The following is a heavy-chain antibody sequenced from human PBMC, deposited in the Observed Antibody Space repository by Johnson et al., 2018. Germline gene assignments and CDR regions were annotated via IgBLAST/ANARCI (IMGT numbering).Heavy chain of an antibody. V-gene: IGHV4-59*12. J-gene: IGHJ3*02. Sequence: QVQLQESGPGLVKPSETLSLTCTVSGGSISSYYWSWIRQPPGKGLEWIGEIYHSGSTNYNPSLKSRVTISVDKSKNQFSLKLRSVTAADTAVYYWARPTDDYKRPRDAFDIWGQGTMVTVSS. CDR3: ARPTDDYKRPRDAFDI. CDR1: GGSISSYY. CDR2: IYHSGST. D-gene: IGHD5-24*01.